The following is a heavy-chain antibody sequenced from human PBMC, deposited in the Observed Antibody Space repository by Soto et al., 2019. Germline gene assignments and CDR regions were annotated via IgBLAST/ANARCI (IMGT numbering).Heavy chain of an antibody. V-gene: IGHV4-39*02. Sequence: PSETLSLTCTVSGGSINSNNYYWAWIRQPPGRGLAWIASIYYDGSTYYDTSLKSRVTISRDTSKNQFSLRLTSMTAADTTVYYCAKVVVAATRHSDFDSWGQGTLVTVS. D-gene: IGHD2-15*01. J-gene: IGHJ4*02. CDR2: IYYDGST. CDR3: AKVVVAATRHSDFDS. CDR1: GGSINSNNYY.